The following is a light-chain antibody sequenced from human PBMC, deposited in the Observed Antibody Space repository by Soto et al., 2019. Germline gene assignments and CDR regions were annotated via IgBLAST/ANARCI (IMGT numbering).Light chain of an antibody. CDR1: SSDVGGYNY. J-gene: IGLJ2*01. Sequence: QSALTQPASVSGSPGPSITISCTGTSSDVGGYNYVSWYQQHPGKAPKHMIYDVSNRRSGVSNRFSGSKSANTATLTISGLQAEDEADYYCSSYTGSSTYVVFGGGTKLTVL. CDR2: DVS. CDR3: SSYTGSSTYVV. V-gene: IGLV2-14*01.